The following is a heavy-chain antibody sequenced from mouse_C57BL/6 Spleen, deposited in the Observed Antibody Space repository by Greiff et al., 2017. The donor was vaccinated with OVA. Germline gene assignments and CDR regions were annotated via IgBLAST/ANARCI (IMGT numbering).Heavy chain of an antibody. CDR3: AREPYYYGSSYGYFDV. CDR2: ISYDGSN. V-gene: IGHV3-6*01. CDR1: GYSITSGYY. D-gene: IGHD1-1*01. J-gene: IGHJ1*03. Sequence: EVKVEESGPGLVKPSQSLSLSCSVTGYSITSGYYWNWIRQFPGNKLEWMGYISYDGSNNYNPSLKNRISITRDTSKNQFFLKLNTMTTEDTATYYCAREPYYYGSSYGYFDVWGTGTTVTVSS.